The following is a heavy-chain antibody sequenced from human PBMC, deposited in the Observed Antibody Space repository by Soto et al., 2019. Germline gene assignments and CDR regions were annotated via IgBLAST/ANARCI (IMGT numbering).Heavy chain of an antibody. J-gene: IGHJ5*02. CDR3: ARGFRVAATRWWFDP. V-gene: IGHV1-18*01. D-gene: IGHD2-15*01. CDR1: GYTFTSYD. Sequence: QVQLVQSGAEVKKPGASVKVSCKASGYTFTSYDISWVRQAPGQGLEWRGRISTYNGNTNYAQKLQGRVTMTTDTSRSTAYMEVRRLRADDTAVYYCARGFRVAATRWWFDPWGQGTLVTVS. CDR2: ISTYNGNT.